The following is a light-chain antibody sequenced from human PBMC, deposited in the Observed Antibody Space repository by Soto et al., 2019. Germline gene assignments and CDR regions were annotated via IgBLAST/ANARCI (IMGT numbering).Light chain of an antibody. CDR3: HHNSRSQFT. Sequence: EIVLTQSQGTLSLSPGERATLSCRASQSVSSNNLACYQQRPGQAPRVVIYGASTRATGIPERFSGSGSGTDFTITISRLEPEDYAVYYCHHNSRSQFTFRHGTKVDIK. CDR2: GAS. CDR1: QSVSSNN. J-gene: IGKJ3*01. V-gene: IGKV3-20*01.